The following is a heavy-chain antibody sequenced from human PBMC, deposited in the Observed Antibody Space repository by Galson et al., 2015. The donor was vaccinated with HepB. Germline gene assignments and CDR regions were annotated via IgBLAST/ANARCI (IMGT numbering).Heavy chain of an antibody. D-gene: IGHD2-2*01. V-gene: IGHV3-30*18. Sequence: SLRLSCAASRFTFSSYGMHWVRQAPGKGLEWVAVVSYDGSKKYYADSVKGRFTISRDNSKNTLYLQMNSLRAEDTAVYYCTKDNCSSTTCYDKYYGMDVWGQGTTVTVSS. CDR3: TKDNCSSTTCYDKYYGMDV. CDR1: RFTFSSYG. CDR2: VSYDGSKK. J-gene: IGHJ6*02.